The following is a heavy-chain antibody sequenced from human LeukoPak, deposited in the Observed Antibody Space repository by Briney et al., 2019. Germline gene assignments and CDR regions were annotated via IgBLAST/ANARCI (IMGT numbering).Heavy chain of an antibody. CDR1: GYTFTAYH. V-gene: IGHV1-2*02. D-gene: IGHD3-16*01. CDR3: VRENWYYDH. J-gene: IGHJ4*02. Sequence: GASVKVSCKTSGYTFTAYHMHWVRQAPGQGLEFVGWIYPPTGGTVLAGKFQGRVTMTRGTSIAAAYMELSGLTFDDTAVYYCVRENWYYDHWGQGTLVTVSS. CDR2: IYPPTGGT.